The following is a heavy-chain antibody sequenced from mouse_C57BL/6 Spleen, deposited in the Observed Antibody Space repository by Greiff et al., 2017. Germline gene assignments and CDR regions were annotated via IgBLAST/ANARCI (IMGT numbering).Heavy chain of an antibody. D-gene: IGHD1-1*01. V-gene: IGHV1-22*01. CDR1: GYTFTDYN. Sequence: VQLKESGPELVKPGASVKMSCKASGYTFTDYNMHWVKQSHGKSLEWIGYINPNNGGTSYNQKFKGKATLTVNKSSSTAYMELRSLTSEDSAVYYCARLLLRHYFDYWGQGTTLTVSS. CDR2: INPNNGGT. J-gene: IGHJ2*01. CDR3: ARLLLRHYFDY.